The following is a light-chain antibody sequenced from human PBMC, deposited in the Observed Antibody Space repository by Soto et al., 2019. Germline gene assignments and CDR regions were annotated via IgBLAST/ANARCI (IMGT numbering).Light chain of an antibody. CDR1: NIGSKS. Sequence: SYELTQPPSVSVAPGKTARITCGGNNIGSKSVHWYQQRPGQAPVLVIYYDNDRPSGIPERFSGSNSGNTATLTISRVEAGDEADYYCQVWHSSSGHDVFGTGTKVTVL. V-gene: IGLV3-21*04. CDR2: YDN. CDR3: QVWHSSSGHDV. J-gene: IGLJ1*01.